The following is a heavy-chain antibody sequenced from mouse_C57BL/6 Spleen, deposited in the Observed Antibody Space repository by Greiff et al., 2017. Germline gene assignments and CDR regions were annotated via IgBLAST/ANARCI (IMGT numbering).Heavy chain of an antibody. CDR1: GYSITSGYY. V-gene: IGHV3-6*01. Sequence: EPGPGLVKPSQSLSLTCSVTGYSITSGYYWNWIRQFPGNKLEWMGYISYDGSNNYNPSLKNRITLTRDTSKNQFFLKLNSVTTEDTATYYCAREWYFDVWGTGTTVTVAS. CDR3: AREWYFDV. CDR2: ISYDGSN. J-gene: IGHJ1*03.